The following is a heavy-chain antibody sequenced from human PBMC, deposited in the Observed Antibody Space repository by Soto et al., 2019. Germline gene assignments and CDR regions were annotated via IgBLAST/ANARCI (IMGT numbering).Heavy chain of an antibody. D-gene: IGHD2-21*02. Sequence: ASLKVSCKASGGTFSSYAISWVRQAPGQGLEWMGGIIPIFGTANYAQKFQGRVTITADESTSTAYMELSSLRSEDTAVYYCARLRVGYGGNSAHAFDIWGQGTMVTVSS. CDR2: IIPIFGTA. CDR1: GGTFSSYA. CDR3: ARLRVGYGGNSAHAFDI. J-gene: IGHJ3*02. V-gene: IGHV1-69*13.